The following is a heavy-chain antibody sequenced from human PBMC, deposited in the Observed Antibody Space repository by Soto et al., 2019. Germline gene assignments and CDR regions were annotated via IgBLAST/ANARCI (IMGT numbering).Heavy chain of an antibody. CDR2: INAGNGNT. V-gene: IGHV1-3*01. CDR3: ARGYSSGWYRTDFDY. Sequence: ASVKVSCKASGYTFTSYAMHWVRQAPRQRLEWMGWINAGNGNTKYSQKFQGRVTITRDTSASTAYMELSSLRSEDTAVYYCARGYSSGWYRTDFDYWGQGTLVTVSS. CDR1: GYTFTSYA. J-gene: IGHJ4*02. D-gene: IGHD6-19*01.